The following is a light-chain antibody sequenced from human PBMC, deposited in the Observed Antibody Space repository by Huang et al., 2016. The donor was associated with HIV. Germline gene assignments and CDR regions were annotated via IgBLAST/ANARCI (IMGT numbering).Light chain of an antibody. CDR2: ATS. CDR3: QRYGSSPPYT. V-gene: IGKV3-20*01. J-gene: IGKJ2*01. CDR1: QSLGSSS. Sequence: EVVLTQSPDTLSLSPGERATLSCRASQSLGSSSLAWYQQKPGQAPRLLIYATSTWPTGIPDRFSGSGSGTDFSLTVTRLEPEDFAVYYCQRYGSSPPYTFGQGTKLEI.